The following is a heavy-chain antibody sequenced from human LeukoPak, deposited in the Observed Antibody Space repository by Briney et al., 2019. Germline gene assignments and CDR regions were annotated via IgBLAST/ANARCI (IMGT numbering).Heavy chain of an antibody. J-gene: IGHJ3*02. CDR3: ARDRDYGGNSYAFDI. CDR2: INSDGSST. V-gene: IGHV3-74*01. CDR1: GFTFSSYA. Sequence: GGSLRLSCAGSGFTFSSYAMSWVRQAPGKGLVWVSRINSDGSSTSYADSVKGRFTISRDNAKNTLYLQMNSLRAEDTAVYYCARDRDYGGNSYAFDIWGQGTMVTVSS. D-gene: IGHD4-23*01.